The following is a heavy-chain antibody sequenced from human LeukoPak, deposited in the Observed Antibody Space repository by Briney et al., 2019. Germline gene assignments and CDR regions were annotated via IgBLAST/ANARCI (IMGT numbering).Heavy chain of an antibody. J-gene: IGHJ4*02. Sequence: EASVTVSRKASGYTFTRYDINWVRQATGQGLEWMGWINPNSGGTNYAQKFQGRVTMTRDTSISTAYMGLSRLRSDDTAVYYCARVLDCSGGSCYSEDYWGQGTLVTVSS. D-gene: IGHD2-15*01. CDR1: GYTFTRYD. V-gene: IGHV1-2*02. CDR2: INPNSGGT. CDR3: ARVLDCSGGSCYSEDY.